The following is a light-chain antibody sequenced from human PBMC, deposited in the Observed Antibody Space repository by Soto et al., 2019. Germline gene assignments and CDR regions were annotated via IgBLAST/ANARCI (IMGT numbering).Light chain of an antibody. CDR3: QPYNNWPLT. CDR1: QSISSW. CDR2: DAS. V-gene: IGKV1-5*01. J-gene: IGKJ4*01. Sequence: DIQMTQSPSTLSASVGDRVTITCRASQSISSWLAWYQQKPGKAPKLLIFDASSWESGTPSRFSGRRSGTQFTLTINSLQSEDFAVYYCQPYNNWPLTFGGGTKVDIK.